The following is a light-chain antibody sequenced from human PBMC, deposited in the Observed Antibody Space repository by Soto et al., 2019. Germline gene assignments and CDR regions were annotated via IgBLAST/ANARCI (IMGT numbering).Light chain of an antibody. CDR3: QQCSYWPRIT. Sequence: EVVLTQSPATLSLSPGGSATLSCRASQNVDNYLAWYQQKPGQAPRLLLYDSSNRATGIPARFSCSGSGIALTLTISSLEPEDSAVYYCQQCSYWPRITFGQGTRLEIK. V-gene: IGKV3-11*01. CDR1: QNVDNY. J-gene: IGKJ5*01. CDR2: DSS.